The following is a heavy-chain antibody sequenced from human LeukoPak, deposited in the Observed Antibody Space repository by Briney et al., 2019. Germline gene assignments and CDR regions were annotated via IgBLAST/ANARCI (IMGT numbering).Heavy chain of an antibody. J-gene: IGHJ4*02. CDR2: ISAYNGNT. CDR3: ARDRRDYDFWSGYYTGGGDY. Sequence: ASVKVSCKASGYTFTSYGISWVRQAPGQGLEWMGWISAYNGNTNYAQKLQGRVTMTTDTSTSTAYMELRSLRSDDTAVCYCARDRRDYDFWSGYYTGGGDYWGQGTLVTVSS. D-gene: IGHD3-3*01. V-gene: IGHV1-18*01. CDR1: GYTFTSYG.